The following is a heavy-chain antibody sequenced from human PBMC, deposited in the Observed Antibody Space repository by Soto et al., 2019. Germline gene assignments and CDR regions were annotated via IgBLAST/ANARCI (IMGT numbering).Heavy chain of an antibody. J-gene: IGHJ6*03. CDR2: IYYSGRT. CDR3: GRPLNYYYYMDG. V-gene: IGHV4-39*01. CDR1: GDSISSSTYY. Sequence: QLQLQESGPGLVKPSETLSLTCTVSGDSISSSTYYWAWIRQPPGKGLEWIGSIYYSGRTYYNPSTKSRITIFVDTSKNQFSLKLTSVTDGDTVVYYCGRPLNYYYYMDGWGKGTTVTVSS.